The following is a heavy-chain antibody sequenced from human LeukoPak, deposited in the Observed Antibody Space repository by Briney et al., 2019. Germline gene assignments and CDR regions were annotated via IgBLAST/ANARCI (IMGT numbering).Heavy chain of an antibody. J-gene: IGHJ5*01. CDR1: GFTFSSYG. CDR3: VREVSGDPWHNWFVS. D-gene: IGHD4-17*01. V-gene: IGHV3-33*01. Sequence: PGRSLRLSCAASGFTFSSYGMHWVRQAPGKGLEWVAVIWYDGSNKYYADSVKGRFTISRDNSKNTLYLQMNSLRAEDTAVYYCVREVSGDPWHNWFVSWGQGTMVTVSS. CDR2: IWYDGSNK.